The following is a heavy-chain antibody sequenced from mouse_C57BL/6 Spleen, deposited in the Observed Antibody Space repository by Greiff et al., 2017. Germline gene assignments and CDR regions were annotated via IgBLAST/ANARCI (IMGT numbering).Heavy chain of an antibody. CDR2: IYPGDGDT. V-gene: IGHV1-80*01. CDR1: GYAFSSYW. CDR3: ARLYYYGSSYGGGFDY. D-gene: IGHD1-1*01. Sequence: VKLVESGAELVKPGASVKISCKASGYAFSSYWMNWVKQRPGKGLEWIGQIYPGDGDTNYNGKFKGKATLTADKSSSTAYMQLSSLTSEDSAVYFCARLYYYGSSYGGGFDYWGQGTTLTVSS. J-gene: IGHJ2*01.